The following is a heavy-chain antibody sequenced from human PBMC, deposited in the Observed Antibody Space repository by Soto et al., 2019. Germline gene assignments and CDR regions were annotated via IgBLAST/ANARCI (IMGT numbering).Heavy chain of an antibody. CDR1: GGSIXXGGYS. CDR2: IYHSGST. D-gene: IGHD3-10*01. J-gene: IGHJ4*02. V-gene: IGHV4-30-2*01. Sequence: TLSLTCAVSGGSIXXGGYSWSWIRQPPGKGLEWIGYIYHSGSTYYNPSLKSRVTISVDRSKNQFSLKLSSVTAADTAVYYCARVAGVFDYWGQGTLVTVSS. CDR3: ARVAGVFDY.